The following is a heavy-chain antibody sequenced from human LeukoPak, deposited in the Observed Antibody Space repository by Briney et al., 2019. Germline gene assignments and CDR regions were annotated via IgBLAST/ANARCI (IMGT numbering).Heavy chain of an antibody. V-gene: IGHV4-34*01. J-gene: IGHJ6*02. CDR3: ARWGSGLYYYYGMDV. CDR1: GGSFSGYY. Sequence: SETLSLTCAVYGGSFSGYYWSWIRQPPGKGLEWIGEINHSGSTNYNPSLKSRVTISVDTSKNQFSLKLSSVTAADTAVNYCARWGSGLYYYYGMDVWGQGTTVTVSS. CDR2: INHSGST. D-gene: IGHD6-25*01.